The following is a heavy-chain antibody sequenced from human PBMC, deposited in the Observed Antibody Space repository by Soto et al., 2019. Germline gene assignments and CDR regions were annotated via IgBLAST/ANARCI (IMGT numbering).Heavy chain of an antibody. Sequence: PSETLSLTCTVSGGSIASSTHYWGWIRQPPGKGLEWIGSMYYNGNMYYNPSLESRVTISVDTSKNQFSLDLRSVTAADTAVYYCARRKGYDSSTYYFDYWGQGTLVTSPQ. CDR3: ARRKGYDSSTYYFDY. CDR1: GGSIASSTHY. D-gene: IGHD3-22*01. CDR2: MYYNGNM. J-gene: IGHJ4*02. V-gene: IGHV4-39*01.